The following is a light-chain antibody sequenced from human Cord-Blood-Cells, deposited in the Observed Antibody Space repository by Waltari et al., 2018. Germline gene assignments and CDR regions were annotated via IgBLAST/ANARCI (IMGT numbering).Light chain of an antibody. V-gene: IGLV2-23*03. J-gene: IGLJ2*01. CDR1: SSDVGSYKL. CDR2: EGS. CDR3: CSYAGSSTFEV. Sequence: QSALTQPASVSGCPGPSFPIPCTGTSSDVGSYKLVSGYQQPPGKAPKLMIYEGSKRPSGVSNRFSGSKSGNTASLTISGLQAEDEADYYCCSYAGSSTFEVFGGGTKLTVL.